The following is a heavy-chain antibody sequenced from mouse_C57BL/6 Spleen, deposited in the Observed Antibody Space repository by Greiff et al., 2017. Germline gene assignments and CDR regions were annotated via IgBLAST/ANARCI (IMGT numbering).Heavy chain of an antibody. CDR3: ARRRVYSNYGYFDV. CDR2: INPNNGGT. Sequence: EVQLQQSGPELVKPGASVKISCKASGYTFTDYYMNWVKQSHGKSLEWIGDINPNNGGTSYNQKFKGKATLTVDKSSSTAYMELRSLTSEDSAVYYCARRRVYSNYGYFDVWGTGTTVTVSS. J-gene: IGHJ1*03. CDR1: GYTFTDYY. V-gene: IGHV1-26*01. D-gene: IGHD2-5*01.